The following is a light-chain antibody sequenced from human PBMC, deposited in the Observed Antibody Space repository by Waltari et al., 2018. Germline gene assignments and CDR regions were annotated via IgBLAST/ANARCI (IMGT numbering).Light chain of an antibody. Sequence: EIVLTQSPGTLSFSPGERATLSCRASQSIYRTYLAWYQQKPGQAPRLLIYRASNRATGVPDRFSGSGSGTDFTLTISRLEPEDFAVFYCQQYGSSPRTFGQGTTVEIK. CDR1: QSIYRTY. CDR2: RAS. V-gene: IGKV3-20*01. J-gene: IGKJ1*01. CDR3: QQYGSSPRT.